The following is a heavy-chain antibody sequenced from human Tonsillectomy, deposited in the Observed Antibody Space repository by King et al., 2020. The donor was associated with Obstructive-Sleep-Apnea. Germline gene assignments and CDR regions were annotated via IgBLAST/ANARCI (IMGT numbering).Heavy chain of an antibody. CDR3: AKDHRIAVAGLFYYFDY. D-gene: IGHD6-19*01. J-gene: IGHJ4*02. CDR2: ISSSSSYI. Sequence: VQLVESGGGLVKPGGSLRLSCAASGFTFSSYSMNWVRQAPGKGLEWVSSISSSSSYIYYADSVKGRFTISRDNSKTTLFLQMNSLRAEDTAIYYCAKDHRIAVAGLFYYFDYWGQGTLVTVSS. CDR1: GFTFSSYS. V-gene: IGHV3-21*04.